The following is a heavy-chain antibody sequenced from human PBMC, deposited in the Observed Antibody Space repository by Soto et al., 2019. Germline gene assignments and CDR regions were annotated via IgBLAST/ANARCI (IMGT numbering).Heavy chain of an antibody. V-gene: IGHV3-23*01. J-gene: IGHJ4*02. CDR2: LSSAATDA. CDR1: GFTFSSYP. Sequence: EVQLLESGGALVQPGGSRRLSCEASGFTFSSYPRTGARQAPGKGLEGVSSLSSAATDAYYADSGKGRFTISRDNSKNTLYLHMSSLRADDTAVYYCAKGGRTQRTDYWGQGTLVTVSS. D-gene: IGHD3-16*01. CDR3: AKGGRTQRTDY.